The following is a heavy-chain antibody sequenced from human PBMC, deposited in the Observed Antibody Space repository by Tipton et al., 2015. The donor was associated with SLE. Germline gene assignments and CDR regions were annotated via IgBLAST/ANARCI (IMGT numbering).Heavy chain of an antibody. V-gene: IGHV3-23*03. Sequence: SLRLSCAASGFTFSTYAMNWVRQAPGKGLEWVSLIYSGGRTHYADSVKGLFTISRDDSTNTLFLQMNSLRPEDTAVYYCTSELGQWAFDIWGQGTMVTVSS. D-gene: IGHD7-27*01. CDR2: IYSGGRT. CDR1: GFTFSTYA. CDR3: TSELGQWAFDI. J-gene: IGHJ3*02.